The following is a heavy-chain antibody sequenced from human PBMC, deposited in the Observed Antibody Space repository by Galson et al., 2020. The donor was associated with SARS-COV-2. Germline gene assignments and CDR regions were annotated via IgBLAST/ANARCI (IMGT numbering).Heavy chain of an antibody. Sequence: SETLSLTCTVSGGSISSGDYYWSWIRQPPGKGLEWIGYIYYSGSTYYNPSLKSRVTISVDTSKNQFSLKLSSVTAADTAVYYCARGSNDYGDPTYYYYYMDVWGKGTTVTVSS. CDR2: IYYSGST. V-gene: IGHV4-30-4*01. CDR3: ARGSNDYGDPTYYYYYMDV. D-gene: IGHD4-17*01. J-gene: IGHJ6*03. CDR1: GGSISSGDYY.